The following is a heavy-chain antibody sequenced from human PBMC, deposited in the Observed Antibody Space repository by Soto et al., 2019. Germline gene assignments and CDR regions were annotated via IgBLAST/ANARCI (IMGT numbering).Heavy chain of an antibody. Sequence: GGSLRLSCAASGFTFSSYGMHWVRQAPGKGLEWVAVISYDGSNKYYADSVKGRFTISRDNSKNTLYLQMSSLRSDDTALYYCARGPSHGAFDMWGQGTMVTVSS. V-gene: IGHV3-30*03. J-gene: IGHJ3*02. CDR1: GFTFSSYG. CDR3: ARGPSHGAFDM. CDR2: ISYDGSNK.